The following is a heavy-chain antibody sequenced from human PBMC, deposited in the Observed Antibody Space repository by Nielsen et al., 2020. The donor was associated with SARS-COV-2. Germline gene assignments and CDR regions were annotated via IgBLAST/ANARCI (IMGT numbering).Heavy chain of an antibody. Sequence: GGSLRLSCAASGFNISCCPMHWVRQAPGRGLEWVAVILPDGSNKYYADSVTGRFTISRDDSKNMMYLQMNSLRPEDTALYYCAKGERGITILFENWGQGRLVTVSS. J-gene: IGHJ4*02. CDR3: AKGERGITILFEN. V-gene: IGHV3-30*01. D-gene: IGHD3-10*01. CDR1: GFNISCCP. CDR2: ILPDGSNK.